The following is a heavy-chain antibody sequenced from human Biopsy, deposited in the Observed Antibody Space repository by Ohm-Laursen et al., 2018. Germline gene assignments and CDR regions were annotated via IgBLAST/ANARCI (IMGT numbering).Heavy chain of an antibody. CDR1: GGSFSNDY. CDR3: ARGKRGPVAIPRDNPNRIRGWFDP. V-gene: IGHV4-34*01. CDR2: VSHNGGT. J-gene: IGHJ5*02. Sequence: TLSLTCAVYGGSFSNDYWTWIRQSPGKGLGWIGEVSHNGGTNYNPSLKARVSISMDTSKNQFSLNLTSVTAADTALYYCARGKRGPVAIPRDNPNRIRGWFDPWGPGTLVTVSS. D-gene: IGHD2-21*01.